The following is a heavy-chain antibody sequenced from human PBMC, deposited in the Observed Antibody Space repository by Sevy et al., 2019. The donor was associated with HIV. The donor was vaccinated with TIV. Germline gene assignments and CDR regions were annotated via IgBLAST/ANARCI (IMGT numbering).Heavy chain of an antibody. V-gene: IGHV1-24*01. CDR3: ATDPGCSSTSCYEFDY. CDR1: GYTLTELS. D-gene: IGHD2-2*01. J-gene: IGHJ4*02. Sequence: ASVKVSCKVSGYTLTELSMHWVRQAPGKGLERMGGFDPEDGETIYAQKFQGRVTMTEDTSTDTAYMELSSLRSEDTAVYYCATDPGCSSTSCYEFDYWGQGTLVTVSS. CDR2: FDPEDGET.